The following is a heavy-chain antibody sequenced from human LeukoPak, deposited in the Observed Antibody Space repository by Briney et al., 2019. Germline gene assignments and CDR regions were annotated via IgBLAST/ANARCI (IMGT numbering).Heavy chain of an antibody. CDR1: GFTFSDYY. J-gene: IGHJ5*02. CDR3: AKEAIFGVDATPTPISNWFDP. Sequence: GGSLRLSCAASGFTFSDYYMSWIRQAPGKGLEWVSYISSSGSTIYYADSVKGRFTISRDNSKNTLYLQMNSLRAEDTAVYYCAKEAIFGVDATPTPISNWFDPWGQGTLVTVSS. D-gene: IGHD3-3*01. V-gene: IGHV3-11*01. CDR2: ISSSGSTI.